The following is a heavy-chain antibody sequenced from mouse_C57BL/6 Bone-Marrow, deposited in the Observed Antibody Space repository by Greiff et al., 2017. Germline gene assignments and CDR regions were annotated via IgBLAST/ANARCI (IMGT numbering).Heavy chain of an antibody. J-gene: IGHJ3*01. CDR3: AIYYDYDEGAWFAY. Sequence: DVQLVESGGGLVQPGESLKLSCESNEYEFPSHDMSWVRKTPEKRLELVAAINSDGGSTYYPDTMERRFIISRDNTKKTLYLQMSSLRSEDTALYYCAIYYDYDEGAWFAYWGQGTLVTVSA. D-gene: IGHD2-4*01. CDR1: EYEFPSHD. CDR2: INSDGGST. V-gene: IGHV5-2*01.